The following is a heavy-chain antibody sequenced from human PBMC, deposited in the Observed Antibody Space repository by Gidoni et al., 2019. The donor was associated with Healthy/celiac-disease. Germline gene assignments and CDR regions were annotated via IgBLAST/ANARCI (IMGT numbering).Heavy chain of an antibody. CDR2: IKQDGSEK. CDR1: GFTFISHW. J-gene: IGHJ6*02. V-gene: IGHV3-7*01. D-gene: IGHD6-19*01. CDR3: ARDPWGSGWYPGLYYYYGMDV. Sequence: EVQLVESGGGLVQPGGSLRLSCPASGFTFISHWMSWGRQAPGKGLEWVANIKQDGSEKYYGDSVKGRFTISRDNAKNSLYLQMNSLRAEDTAVYYCARDPWGSGWYPGLYYYYGMDVWGQGTTVTVSS.